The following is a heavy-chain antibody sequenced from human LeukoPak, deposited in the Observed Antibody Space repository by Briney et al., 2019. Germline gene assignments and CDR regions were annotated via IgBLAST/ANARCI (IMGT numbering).Heavy chain of an antibody. V-gene: IGHV3-74*01. Sequence: HPGGSLRLSCAASGFTFNNYWIHWVRQVPGKGLVWVSRINNDGSSASYVDSVKGRFTISRDNAENTLFLQMNSLRAEDTAVYYCARRGTGHGMDVWGQGTTVIVSS. CDR1: GFTFNNYW. J-gene: IGHJ6*02. D-gene: IGHD1-1*01. CDR3: ARRGTGHGMDV. CDR2: INNDGSSA.